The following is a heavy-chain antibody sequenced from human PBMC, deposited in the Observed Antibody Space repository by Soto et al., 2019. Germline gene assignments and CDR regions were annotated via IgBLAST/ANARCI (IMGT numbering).Heavy chain of an antibody. CDR1: GYTFTCHA. CDR3: ARGLYYYGSGTTANWFDP. D-gene: IGHD3-10*01. CDR2: INAGNGNT. Sequence: ASVKVSCKASGYTFTCHALHSARHAPGQRLEWMGWINAGNGNTKYSQKFQGRVTITRDTSASTAYMELSSLRSEDTAVYYCARGLYYYGSGTTANWFDPWGQGTLVTVSS. V-gene: IGHV1-3*01. J-gene: IGHJ5*02.